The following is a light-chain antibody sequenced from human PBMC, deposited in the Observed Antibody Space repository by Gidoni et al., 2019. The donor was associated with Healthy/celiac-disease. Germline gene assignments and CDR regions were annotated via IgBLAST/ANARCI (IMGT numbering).Light chain of an antibody. CDR3: QQSYSTPHT. J-gene: IGKJ2*01. CDR2: AAS. Sequence: DTQFSQTPSSMSASVGDRVTITCRASQSISSYLNWYQQKPGKAPKLLIYAASSLQSGVPSRFSGSGSGTDFTLTISSLQPEDFATYYCQQSYSTPHTFGQGTKLEIK. V-gene: IGKV1-39*01. CDR1: QSISSY.